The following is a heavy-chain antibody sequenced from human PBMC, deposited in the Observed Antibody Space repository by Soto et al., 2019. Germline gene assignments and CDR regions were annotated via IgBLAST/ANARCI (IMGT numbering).Heavy chain of an antibody. CDR3: ARGPNWAYYFDY. D-gene: IGHD7-27*01. Sequence: QVQLVESGGGVVXPXXSLRLSCAASGFTFSSYAMHWVRQAPGKGLEWVAVISYDGSNKYYADSVKGRFTISRDNSKNTLYLQMNSLRAEDTAVYYCARGPNWAYYFDYWGQGTLVTVSS. J-gene: IGHJ4*02. V-gene: IGHV3-30-3*01. CDR1: GFTFSSYA. CDR2: ISYDGSNK.